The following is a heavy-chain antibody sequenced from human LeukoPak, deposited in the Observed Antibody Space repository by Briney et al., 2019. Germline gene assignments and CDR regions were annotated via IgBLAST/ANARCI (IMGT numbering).Heavy chain of an antibody. CDR2: ISTSGSST. Sequence: GGSLRLSCAASGFTFSDYNMSWIRQAPGKGPEWVSYISTSGSSTNYADSVKGRFTISRHNAKNSLYLQMDRLRAEDTGVYYCARVPGRYAFDFWGQGTMVTVSS. J-gene: IGHJ3*01. CDR3: ARVPGRYAFDF. V-gene: IGHV3-11*03. CDR1: GFTFSDYN. D-gene: IGHD2-15*01.